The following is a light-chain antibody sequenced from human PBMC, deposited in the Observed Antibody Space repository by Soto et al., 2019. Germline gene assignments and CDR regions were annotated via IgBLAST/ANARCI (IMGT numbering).Light chain of an antibody. V-gene: IGLV2-11*01. Sequence: QSALTQPRSVSGSPGQSVTISRTGTSSDVGGYNFVSWYQQHPGKAPKLMIYDVSKRPSGVPDRFSGSKSANTASLTISGLQAEDEADYYYCSYAGSYTWVFGTGTKLTVL. CDR3: CSYAGSYTWV. CDR2: DVS. CDR1: SSDVGGYNF. J-gene: IGLJ1*01.